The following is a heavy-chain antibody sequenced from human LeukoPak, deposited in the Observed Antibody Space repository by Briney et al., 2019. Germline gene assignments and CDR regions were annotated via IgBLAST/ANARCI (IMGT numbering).Heavy chain of an antibody. CDR1: GLTFSSYD. V-gene: IGHV3-13*01. J-gene: IGHJ3*02. D-gene: IGHD1-1*01. CDR3: VLGAYWNDDKSAFHI. Sequence: GGSLRLSCAASGLTFSSYDMHWVRQVPTKGLEWVSSIGATGDTYYAGSVKGRFTVSRDNAKKSLYLQMSSLRAGDTAVYFCVLGAYWNDDKSAFHIWGPGAMVAVSS. CDR2: IGATGDT.